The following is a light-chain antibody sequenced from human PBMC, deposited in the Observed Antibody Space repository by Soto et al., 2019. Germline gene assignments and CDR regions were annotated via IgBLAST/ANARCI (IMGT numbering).Light chain of an antibody. J-gene: IGLJ1*01. CDR2: EVS. Sequence: QSALTQPASVSGSPGQSITISCTGTSSDAGGYNYVSWYQQHPGKAPKLMIYEVSNRPSGVSNRCSGSKSGNTASLTISGLQAEDEADYYCSSYTSSSTHNYVFGTGTKLTVL. CDR3: SSYTSSSTHNYV. V-gene: IGLV2-14*01. CDR1: SSDAGGYNY.